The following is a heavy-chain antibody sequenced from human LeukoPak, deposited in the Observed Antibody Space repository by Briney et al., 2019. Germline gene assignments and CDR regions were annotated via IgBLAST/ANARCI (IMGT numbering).Heavy chain of an antibody. CDR2: ISSSSSYI. J-gene: IGHJ4*02. Sequence: GGSLRLSCAASGFTFSSYSMNWVRQAPGKGLEWVSSISSSSSYIYYADSVKGRFTISRDNAKNSLYLQTNSLRAEDTAVYYCARDPGKDCSSTSCYDYYFDYWGQGTLVTVSS. CDR1: GFTFSSYS. V-gene: IGHV3-21*01. CDR3: ARDPGKDCSSTSCYDYYFDY. D-gene: IGHD2-2*01.